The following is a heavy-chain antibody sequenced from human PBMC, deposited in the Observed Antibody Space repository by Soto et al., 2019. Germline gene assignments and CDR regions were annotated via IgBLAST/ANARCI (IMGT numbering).Heavy chain of an antibody. CDR1: GFPFRSYA. Sequence: EVQLLESGGGLVRPGGSLRLSCAASGFPFRSYAMGWVRQAPGKGLEWSSVISGSGEITLYTDSVKGRFTISRDFSNNTLSLQMNSLRADDTAIYYCGKARYLLVDQPLYFESWGQGTLVTVSS. V-gene: IGHV3-23*01. D-gene: IGHD3-9*01. J-gene: IGHJ4*02. CDR2: ISGSGEIT. CDR3: GKARYLLVDQPLYFES.